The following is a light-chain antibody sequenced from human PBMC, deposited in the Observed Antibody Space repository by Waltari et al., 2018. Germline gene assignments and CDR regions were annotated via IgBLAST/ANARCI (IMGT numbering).Light chain of an antibody. CDR2: GAS. J-gene: IGKJ2*01. CDR1: QIVSSTY. V-gene: IGKV3-20*01. CDR3: QQYGDSPPYT. Sequence: EIVLTQSPGTLSLSPGERATLSCRASQIVSSTYLAWYQQKPGQAPRLLIYGASSRATGIPDRFSGSGSGTDFTLTISRLEPEDFAVYFCQQYGDSPPYTFGQGTKLEIK.